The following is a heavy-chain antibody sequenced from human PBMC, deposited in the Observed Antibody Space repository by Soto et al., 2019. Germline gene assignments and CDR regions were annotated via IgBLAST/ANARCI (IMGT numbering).Heavy chain of an antibody. CDR2: IYPGDSDT. Sequence: GESLKISCKGSGYSFTSYWIGWVRQMPGKGLEWMGIIYPGDSDTRYSPSFQGQVTISADKSISTAYLQWSSLKASDTAMYYCARPDGSGSQEPLLHAFDIWGQGTMVTVSS. J-gene: IGHJ3*02. D-gene: IGHD3-10*01. V-gene: IGHV5-51*01. CDR1: GYSFTSYW. CDR3: ARPDGSGSQEPLLHAFDI.